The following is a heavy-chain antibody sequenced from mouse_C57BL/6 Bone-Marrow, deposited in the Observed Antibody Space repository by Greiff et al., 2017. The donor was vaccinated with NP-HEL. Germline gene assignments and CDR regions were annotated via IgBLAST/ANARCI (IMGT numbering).Heavy chain of an antibody. J-gene: IGHJ2*01. D-gene: IGHD1-1*01. CDR1: GFTFSDAW. CDR2: IRNKANNHAT. CDR3: RESSVVADYFDY. V-gene: IGHV6-6*01. Sequence: VQLKESGGGLVQPGGSMKLSCAASGFTFSDAWMDWVRQSPEKGLEWVAEIRNKANNHATYYAESVKGRFTISRDDSKSSVYLQMNSLRAEDTVIYYCRESSVVADYFDYWGQGTTLTVSS.